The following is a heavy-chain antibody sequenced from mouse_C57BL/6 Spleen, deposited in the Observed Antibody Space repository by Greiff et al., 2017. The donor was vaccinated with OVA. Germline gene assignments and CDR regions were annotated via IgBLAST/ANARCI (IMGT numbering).Heavy chain of an antibody. V-gene: IGHV5-6*01. CDR1: GFTFSSYG. CDR2: ISSGGSYT. D-gene: IGHD4-1*01. J-gene: IGHJ3*01. Sequence: EVQLVESGGDLVKPGGSLKLSCAASGFTFSSYGMSWVRQTPDKRLEWVATISSGGSYTYYPDSVKGRFTISRDNAKNTLYLQMSSLKSEDTAMYYCARHGVGPSWFAYWGQGTLVTVSA. CDR3: ARHGVGPSWFAY.